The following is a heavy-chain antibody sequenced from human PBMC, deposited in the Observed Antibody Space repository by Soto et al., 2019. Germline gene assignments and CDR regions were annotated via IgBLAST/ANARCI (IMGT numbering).Heavy chain of an antibody. J-gene: IGHJ4*02. CDR3: AKDMWSRRDPYYSDY. CDR1: GFTFSNYA. D-gene: IGHD2-21*01. V-gene: IGHV3-23*01. CDR2: ISGSGGST. Sequence: EVQLLESGGGLVQPGGSLRLSCAASGFTFSNYAMSWVRQAPGMGLEWVSTISGSGGSTFYADSVKGRFTISRDNSKNTLNLQMNSLRAEDTAIYYCAKDMWSRRDPYYSDYWGQGTLVTVPS.